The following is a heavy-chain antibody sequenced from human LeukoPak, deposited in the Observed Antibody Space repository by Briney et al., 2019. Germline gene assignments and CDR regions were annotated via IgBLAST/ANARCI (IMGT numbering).Heavy chain of an antibody. D-gene: IGHD4-17*01. CDR2: ISAYNGNT. J-gene: IGHJ6*02. V-gene: IGHV1-18*01. Sequence: ASVKVSCKASGYTFTSYGISWVRQAPGQGLEWMGWISAYNGNTNYGQKLQGRVTMTTDTSTSTAYMELRSLRSDDTAVYYCARGPVMTTVTTHAMTQPHYYYYGMDVWGQGITVTVSS. CDR3: ARGPVMTTVTTHAMTQPHYYYYGMDV. CDR1: GYTFTSYG.